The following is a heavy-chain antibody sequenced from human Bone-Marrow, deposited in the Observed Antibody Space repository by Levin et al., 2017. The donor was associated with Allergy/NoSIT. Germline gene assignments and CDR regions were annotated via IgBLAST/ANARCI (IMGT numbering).Heavy chain of an antibody. CDR3: ARDPRPTPPKYYSYTMGV. CDR2: IYSGGST. Sequence: PGGSLRLSCAASGFTVSTNYMSWVRQAPGKGLEWVSVIYSGGSTYYADSVKGRFTISRDISRNTLYLQMNSLRAEDTALYYCARDPRPTPPKYYSYTMGVWGQGTTVTVSS. J-gene: IGHJ6*02. V-gene: IGHV3-66*01. CDR1: GFTVSTNY.